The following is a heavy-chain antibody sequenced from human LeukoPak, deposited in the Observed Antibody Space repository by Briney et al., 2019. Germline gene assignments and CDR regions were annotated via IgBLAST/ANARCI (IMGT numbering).Heavy chain of an antibody. CDR3: AKDFGWSFDY. CDR2: ISYDGSNK. V-gene: IGHV3-30*18. J-gene: IGHJ4*02. Sequence: GGSLRLSCAASGFTFSSYWMSWVRQAPGKGLEWVAVISYDGSNKYYADSVKGRFTISRDNSKNTLYLQMNSLRAEDTAVYYCAKDFGWSFDYWGQGTLVTVSS. CDR1: GFTFSSYW. D-gene: IGHD2-8*01.